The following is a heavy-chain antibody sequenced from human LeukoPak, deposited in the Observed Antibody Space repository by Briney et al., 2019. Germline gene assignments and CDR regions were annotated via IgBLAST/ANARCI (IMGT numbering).Heavy chain of an antibody. CDR1: GGSISSYY. D-gene: IGHD5-18*01. Sequence: PSETLSLTCTVSGGSISSYYWSWIRQPPGKGLEWIGYIYYSGSTNYNPSLKSRVTISVDTSKNQFSLKLSSVTAADTAVYYCARDEGYGIGAFDIWGQGTMVTVSS. J-gene: IGHJ3*02. V-gene: IGHV4-59*01. CDR2: IYYSGST. CDR3: ARDEGYGIGAFDI.